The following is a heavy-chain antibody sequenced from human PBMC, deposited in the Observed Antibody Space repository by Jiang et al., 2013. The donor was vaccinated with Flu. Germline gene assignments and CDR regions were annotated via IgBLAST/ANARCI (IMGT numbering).Heavy chain of an antibody. J-gene: IGHJ6*02. CDR1: GYTFTSYD. CDR3: ARGEGCSSTSCYGGAVSSGGHYYYGMDV. CDR2: MNPNSGNT. V-gene: IGHV1-8*01. D-gene: IGHD2-2*01. Sequence: SGAEVKKPGASVKVSCKASGYTFTSYDINWVRQATGQGLEWMGWMNPNSGNTGYAQKFQGRVTMTRNTSISTAYMELSSLRSEDTAVYYCARGEGCSSTSCYGGAVSSGGHYYYGMDVWGQGTTVTVSS.